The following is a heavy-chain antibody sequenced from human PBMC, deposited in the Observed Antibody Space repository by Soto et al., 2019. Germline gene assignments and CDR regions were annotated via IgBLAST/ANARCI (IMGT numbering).Heavy chain of an antibody. CDR1: GFTVTNSY. D-gene: IGHD3-22*01. CDR3: ARDRDYRDSCGSTKYTIDY. V-gene: IGHV3-66*01. CDR2: IYSGVST. J-gene: IGHJ4*01. Sequence: GGSLRLSCAASGFTVTNSYMSWVRQAPGKGLEWVSSIYSGVSTYYADSVKGRFTISRDNSMNTLYLQMNSLRAEDTAVYYCARDRDYRDSCGSTKYTIDYSSQVTLVTVS.